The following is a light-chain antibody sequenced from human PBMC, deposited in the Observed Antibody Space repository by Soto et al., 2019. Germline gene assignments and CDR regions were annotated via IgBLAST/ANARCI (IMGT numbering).Light chain of an antibody. V-gene: IGKV4-1*01. CDR2: WAS. Sequence: DIVMTQSPDSLAVSLGERATINCKSSRSVLYSSNTKNYLAWYQQKPGQPPKLLIYWASTRESGVPDRFSGSGSGTDFTLTISRLQAEDVAVYYCQRYYSTPYTFGQGTKLEIK. CDR1: RSVLYSSNTKNY. J-gene: IGKJ2*01. CDR3: QRYYSTPYT.